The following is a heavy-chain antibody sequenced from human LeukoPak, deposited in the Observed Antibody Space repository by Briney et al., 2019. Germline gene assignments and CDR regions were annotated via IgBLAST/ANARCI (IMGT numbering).Heavy chain of an antibody. D-gene: IGHD2-2*01. V-gene: IGHV4-30-2*01. J-gene: IGHJ4*02. CDR2: INHSGST. CDR3: ARGKGYCSSTSCYSGTAFDY. Sequence: SQTLSLTCTVSGGSISSGGYSWSWIRQPPGKGLEWIGEINHSGSTNYNPSLKSRVTISVDTSKNQSSLKLSSVTAADTAVYYCARGKGYCSSTSCYSGTAFDYWGQGTLVTVSS. CDR1: GGSISSGGYS.